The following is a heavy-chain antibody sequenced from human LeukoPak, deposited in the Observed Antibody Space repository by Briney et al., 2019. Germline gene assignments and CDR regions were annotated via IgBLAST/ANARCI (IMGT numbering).Heavy chain of an antibody. CDR2: IGSVTTYT. V-gene: IGHV3-21*01. D-gene: IGHD6-19*01. J-gene: IGHJ4*02. Sequence: GGSLRLSCAASGFTFSDYSMNWVRQAPGKGLEWVSYIGSVTTYTHYADSVKGRFTISRDNAKNSLYLQMNSLRAEDTGVYYCAKAIAVAGPYYFDYWGQGTLVTVSS. CDR1: GFTFSDYS. CDR3: AKAIAVAGPYYFDY.